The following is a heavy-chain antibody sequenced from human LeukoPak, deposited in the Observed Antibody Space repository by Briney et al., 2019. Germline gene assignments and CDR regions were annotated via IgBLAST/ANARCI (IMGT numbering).Heavy chain of an antibody. Sequence: SETLSLTCTVSGGSISSSSYYWGWIRQPPGKGLEWIGSIYYSGSTYYNPFLKSRVTISVDTSKNQFSLKLSSVTAADTAVYYCARQVGATYFDYWGQGTLVTVSS. D-gene: IGHD1-26*01. CDR2: IYYSGST. CDR1: GGSISSSSYY. CDR3: ARQVGATYFDY. J-gene: IGHJ4*02. V-gene: IGHV4-39*01.